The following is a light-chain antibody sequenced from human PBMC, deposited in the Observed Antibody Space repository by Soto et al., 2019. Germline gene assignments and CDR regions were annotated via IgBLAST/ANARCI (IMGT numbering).Light chain of an antibody. V-gene: IGKV4-1*01. CDR3: QQYYSSVVT. CDR2: WAS. J-gene: IGKJ5*01. Sequence: DIVMTQSPDSLAVSLGERATINCKSSQSILCSSNNKNSLAWFQQQPGQPPKLLIYWASTRESGVPDRFSGSGSGTDFTLTISSLQAQDVAVYYCQQYYSSVVTFGQGTRLEIK. CDR1: QSILCSSNNKNS.